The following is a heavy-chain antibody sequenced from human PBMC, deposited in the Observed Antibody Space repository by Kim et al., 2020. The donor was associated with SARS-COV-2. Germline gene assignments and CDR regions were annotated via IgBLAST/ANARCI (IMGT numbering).Heavy chain of an antibody. J-gene: IGHJ4*02. CDR1: GVSITSATS. CDR3: SGSTGWYRLDY. CDR2: MFHSGTT. D-gene: IGHD6-19*01. Sequence: SETLSLTCTVSGVSITSATSWTWVRQPPGKGLEWIGEMFHSGTTNYNPSLKSRVTISVDKSKNHFSLNLNSVTAADTAVYYCSGSTGWYRLDYWGQGTLVTVSS. V-gene: IGHV4-4*02.